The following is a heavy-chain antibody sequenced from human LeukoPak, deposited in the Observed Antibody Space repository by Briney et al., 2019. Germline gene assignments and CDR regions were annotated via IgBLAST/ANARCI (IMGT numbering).Heavy chain of an antibody. CDR3: ARALSAGANWFDP. CDR1: GGSISSGDYY. CDR2: IYYSGST. J-gene: IGHJ5*02. Sequence: SQTLSLTCTVSGGSISSGDYYWSWIRQPPGKGLEWIGYIYYSGSTNYNPSLKSRVTISVDTSKNQFSLKLSSVTAADTAVYYCARALSAGANWFDPWGQGTLVTVSS. V-gene: IGHV4-61*08. D-gene: IGHD3-10*01.